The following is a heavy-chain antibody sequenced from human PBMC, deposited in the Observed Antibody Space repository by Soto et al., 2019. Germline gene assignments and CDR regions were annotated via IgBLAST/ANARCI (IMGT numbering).Heavy chain of an antibody. J-gene: IGHJ6*02. Sequence: KSSETLSLTCTVSGGSISSGDYYWRWIRQPPGKGLEWIGYIYYSGSTYYNPSLKSRVTISVDTSKNQFSLKLSSVTAADTAVYYCARENPVDGMDVWGQGTTVTVSS. CDR2: IYYSGST. V-gene: IGHV4-30-4*01. CDR1: GGSISSGDYY. CDR3: ARENPVDGMDV.